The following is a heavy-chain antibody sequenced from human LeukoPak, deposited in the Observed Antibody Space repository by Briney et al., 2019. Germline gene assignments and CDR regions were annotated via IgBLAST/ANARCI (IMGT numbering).Heavy chain of an antibody. J-gene: IGHJ3*02. CDR1: GGSISSNSYY. CDR2: IYYSGRT. V-gene: IGHV4-39*07. CDR3: ARGLTPDAFDI. Sequence: TSETLSLTCTVSGGSISSNSYYWGWIRQPPGKGLEWIGSIYYSGRTHYNPSLKSRVTISGDTSKNQFSLRLSSVTAAGTAVYYCARGLTPDAFDIWGQGTMVTVSS.